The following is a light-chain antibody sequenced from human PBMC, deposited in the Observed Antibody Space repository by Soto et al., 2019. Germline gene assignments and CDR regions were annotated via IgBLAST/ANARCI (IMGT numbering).Light chain of an antibody. V-gene: IGKV1-9*01. Sequence: IQLTQSPSSLSASVGDRVTITCRASQGISSYLAWYQQKPVKAPKLLIYAASTLQSGVPSRFSGSGSGTDFTLTISSLQPEDFATYYCQQLNSYPLVTFGPGTKVDIK. J-gene: IGKJ3*01. CDR2: AAS. CDR1: QGISSY. CDR3: QQLNSYPLVT.